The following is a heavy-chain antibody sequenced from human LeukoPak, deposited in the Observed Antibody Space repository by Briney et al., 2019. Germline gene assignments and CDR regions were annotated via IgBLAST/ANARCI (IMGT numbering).Heavy chain of an antibody. V-gene: IGHV3-23*01. D-gene: IGHD3-10*01. J-gene: IGHJ4*02. CDR3: ARSRGGSGSYYKQTFDY. Sequence: PGGSLRLSCAASGFTFSNYAMSWVRQAPGKGLEWVSGISGSDGSTNYADSVKGRFTISRDNSKNMLYMQMNSLRAEDTAVYYCARSRGGSGSYYKQTFDYWGQGTQVTVSS. CDR1: GFTFSNYA. CDR2: ISGSDGST.